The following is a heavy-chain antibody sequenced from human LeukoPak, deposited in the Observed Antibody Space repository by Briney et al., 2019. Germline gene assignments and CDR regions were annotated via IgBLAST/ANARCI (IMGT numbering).Heavy chain of an antibody. CDR2: INSIGTTT. Sequence: GGSLRLSCSASGFTFSSYEMNWVRQAPGKGLEWLSYINSIGTTTHYADSVKGRFTISRDNAKNSLSLQVNTLRAEDTAVYYCARDGGTAYSFDYWGLGTLVTVSS. J-gene: IGHJ4*02. CDR1: GFTFSSYE. CDR3: ARDGGTAYSFDY. V-gene: IGHV3-48*03. D-gene: IGHD3/OR15-3a*01.